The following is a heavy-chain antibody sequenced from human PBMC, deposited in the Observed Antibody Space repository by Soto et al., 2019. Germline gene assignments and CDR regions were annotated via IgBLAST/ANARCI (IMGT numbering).Heavy chain of an antibody. CDR1: GFTFDDYA. J-gene: IGHJ6*02. Sequence: PGGSLRLSCAASGFTFDDYAMHWVRQAPGKGLEWVSGISWNSGSIGYADSVKGRFTTSRDNAKNSLYLQMNSLRAEDTALYYCAKDRGSGSYYLNYYYYYGMDVWGQGTTVTVSS. V-gene: IGHV3-9*01. D-gene: IGHD3-10*01. CDR2: ISWNSGSI. CDR3: AKDRGSGSYYLNYYYYYGMDV.